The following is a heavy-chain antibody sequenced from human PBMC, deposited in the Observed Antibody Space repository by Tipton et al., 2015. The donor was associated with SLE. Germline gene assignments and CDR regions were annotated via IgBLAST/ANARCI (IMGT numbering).Heavy chain of an antibody. CDR3: ARAVGYGGTFGTYWFGP. CDR1: GASIRSYC. J-gene: IGHJ5*02. D-gene: IGHD1-26*01. Sequence: GLVKPTETLSLTCTVSGASIRSYCWSWIRQPPGKGLEWIGSIYYSGSTYYNPSLKSRVSISVDTSNNQFSLRLTSVTAADTAIYYCARAVGYGGTFGTYWFGPWGQGTLVTVSS. V-gene: IGHV4-59*04. CDR2: IYYSGST.